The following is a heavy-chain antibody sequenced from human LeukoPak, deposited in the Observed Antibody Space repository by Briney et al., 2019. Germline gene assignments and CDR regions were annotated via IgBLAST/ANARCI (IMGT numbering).Heavy chain of an antibody. J-gene: IGHJ3*02. D-gene: IGHD1-26*01. CDR3: ARDLIVGATERAFDI. Sequence: ASVKVSCKASGGTFSSYAISWVRQAPGQGLEWMGGIIPIFGTANYAQKFQGRVTITTDESTSTAYMELSSLRSEDTAVYYCARDLIVGATERAFDIWGQGTMVTVSS. V-gene: IGHV1-69*05. CDR2: IIPIFGTA. CDR1: GGTFSSYA.